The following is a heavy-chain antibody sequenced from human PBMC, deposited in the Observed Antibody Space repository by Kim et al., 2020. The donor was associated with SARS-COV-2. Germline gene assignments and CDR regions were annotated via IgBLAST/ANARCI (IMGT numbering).Heavy chain of an antibody. D-gene: IGHD3-22*01. J-gene: IGHJ4*02. CDR1: GGSISSSSYY. CDR2: IYYSGST. CDR3: ARGTQRITMIVVVITPFDY. V-gene: IGHV4-39*07. Sequence: SETLSLTCTVSGGSISSSSYYWGWIRQPPGKRLEWIGSIYYSGSTYYNPSLKSRVTISVDTSKNQFSLKLSSVTAADTAVYYCARGTQRITMIVVVITPFDYWGQGTLVTVSS.